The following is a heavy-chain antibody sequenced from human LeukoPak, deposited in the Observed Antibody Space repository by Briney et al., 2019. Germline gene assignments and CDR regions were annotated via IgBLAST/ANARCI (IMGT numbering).Heavy chain of an antibody. CDR1: GFTFSSYW. D-gene: IGHD6-19*01. Sequence: PGGSLRLSCAASGFTFSSYWMNWVRQAPGKGLEWVANIKQDGSERFYVDSVRGRFTISRDNAKNSLYLQMNSLRAEDTAIYYCARAYSRGWFQAGYWGQGTLVTVSS. J-gene: IGHJ4*02. V-gene: IGHV3-7*04. CDR3: ARAYSRGWFQAGY. CDR2: IKQDGSER.